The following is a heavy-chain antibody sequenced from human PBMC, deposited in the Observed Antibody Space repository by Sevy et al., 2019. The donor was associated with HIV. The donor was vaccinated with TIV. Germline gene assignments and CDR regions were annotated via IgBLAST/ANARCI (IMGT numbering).Heavy chain of an antibody. CDR1: GYSFTSRY. CDR2: INPGGGAP. Sequence: ASVKVSCKASGYSFTSRYLHWERQAPGRGLEWMGQINPGGGAPIYAQKFQGRVSMTSDTSKSSVYMDVSSLRYEDTAMYYCARLYSCGGSCYYFDLWGQGTLVTVSS. D-gene: IGHD2-15*01. J-gene: IGHJ4*02. CDR3: ARLYSCGGSCYYFDL. V-gene: IGHV1-46*01.